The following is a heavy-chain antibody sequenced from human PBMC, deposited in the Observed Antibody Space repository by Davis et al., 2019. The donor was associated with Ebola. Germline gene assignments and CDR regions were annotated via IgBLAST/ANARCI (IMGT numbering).Heavy chain of an antibody. J-gene: IGHJ4*02. CDR1: GGSISSSSYY. D-gene: IGHD2-15*01. Sequence: MPSETLSLTCAVSGGSISSSSYYWGWIRQPPGKGLEWIGSIYYSGSTYYNPSLKSRVTISVDTSKNQFSLKLSSVTAADTAVYYCARHNILPDYWGQGTLVTVSS. CDR3: ARHNILPDY. CDR2: IYYSGST. V-gene: IGHV4-39*01.